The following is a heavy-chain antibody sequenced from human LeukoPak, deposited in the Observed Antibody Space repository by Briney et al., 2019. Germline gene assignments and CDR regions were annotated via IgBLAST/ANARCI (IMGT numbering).Heavy chain of an antibody. Sequence: GGSLRLSCAASGFTFSSYGMHWVRQAPGKGLEWVAVISYDGSNKYYADSVKGRFTISRDNSKNTLYLQMNSLRAEDTAVYYCASRDYYDSSGYNDAFDIWGQGTMVTVSS. J-gene: IGHJ3*02. CDR3: ASRDYYDSSGYNDAFDI. CDR2: ISYDGSNK. V-gene: IGHV3-30*03. CDR1: GFTFSSYG. D-gene: IGHD3-22*01.